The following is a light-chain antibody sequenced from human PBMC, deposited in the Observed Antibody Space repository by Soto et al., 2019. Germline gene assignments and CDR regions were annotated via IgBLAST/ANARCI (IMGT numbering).Light chain of an antibody. CDR1: QSISGY. CDR3: QHYHSGHRIA. V-gene: IGKV3-11*01. J-gene: IGKJ5*01. CDR2: GAS. Sequence: EIVLTQSPATLSLSPGERATLSCRASQSISGYLAWYQQKPGQAPRLLIYGASSRATGIPDRFSGSGSGTDFTLTISSLQPEDFALYYCQHYHSGHRIAFGQGTRLEIK.